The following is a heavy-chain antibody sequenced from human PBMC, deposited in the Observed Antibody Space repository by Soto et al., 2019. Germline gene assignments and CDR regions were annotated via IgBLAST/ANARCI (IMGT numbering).Heavy chain of an antibody. V-gene: IGHV3-30-3*01. Sequence: GGSLRLSCAASGFTFSSYAMHWVRQAPGKGLEWVAVISYDGSNKYYADSVKGRFTISRDNSKNTLYLQMNSLRAEDTAVYYCASINPLTDYWGQGTLVTVSS. CDR3: ASINPLTDY. CDR1: GFTFSSYA. J-gene: IGHJ4*02. CDR2: ISYDGSNK.